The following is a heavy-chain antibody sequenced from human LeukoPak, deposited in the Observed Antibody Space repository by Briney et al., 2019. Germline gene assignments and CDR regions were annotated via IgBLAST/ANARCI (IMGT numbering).Heavy chain of an antibody. Sequence: PSETLSLTCAVYGGSFSGYYWSWTRQPPGKGLEWIGEINHSGSTNYNPSLKSRVTISVDTSKNQFSLKLSSVTAADTAVYYCASPNGYSSGWYDYWGQGTLVTVSS. D-gene: IGHD6-19*01. CDR2: INHSGST. CDR3: ASPNGYSSGWYDY. V-gene: IGHV4-34*01. J-gene: IGHJ4*02. CDR1: GGSFSGYY.